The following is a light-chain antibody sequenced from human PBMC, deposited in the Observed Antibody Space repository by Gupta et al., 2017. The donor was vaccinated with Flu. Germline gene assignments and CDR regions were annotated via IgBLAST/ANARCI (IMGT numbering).Light chain of an antibody. Sequence: DIQMTQSPSSLSASVGDRVTITCQASQDISNYLNWYQQKPGKAPKLLIYDASKWETGVPSRFSGSGSGTDFTFTISSLQPEDIATYYCQQYDNLFTFGHGTKVDIK. CDR1: QDISNY. CDR2: DAS. J-gene: IGKJ3*01. CDR3: QQYDNLFT. V-gene: IGKV1-33*01.